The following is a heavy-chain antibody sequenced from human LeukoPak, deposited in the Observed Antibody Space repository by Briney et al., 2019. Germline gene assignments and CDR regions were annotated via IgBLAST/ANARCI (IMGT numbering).Heavy chain of an antibody. Sequence: SETLSLTCTVSGASITSNYWSWIRQPPGKGLEWIGYIYYSGSTYYNPSLKSRVTISVDTSKNQFSLKLSSVTAADTAVYYCAREGSGYHYFDYWGQGTLVTVSS. CDR3: AREGSGYHYFDY. V-gene: IGHV4-59*12. D-gene: IGHD5-12*01. CDR2: IYYSGST. J-gene: IGHJ4*02. CDR1: GASITSNY.